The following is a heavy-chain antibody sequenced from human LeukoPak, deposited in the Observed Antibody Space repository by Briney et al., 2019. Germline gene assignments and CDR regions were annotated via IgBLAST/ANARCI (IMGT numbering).Heavy chain of an antibody. Sequence: VASVKVSCKASGYTFTCYDINWVRQATGQGLEWMGWMNPNSGNTGYVQKFQGRVTMTRNTSISTAYMELSSLRSEDTAVYYCARGAVVRFLEWLPPGGMDVWGQGTTVTVSS. CDR1: GYTFTCYD. D-gene: IGHD3-3*01. V-gene: IGHV1-8*01. CDR2: MNPNSGNT. J-gene: IGHJ6*02. CDR3: ARGAVVRFLEWLPPGGMDV.